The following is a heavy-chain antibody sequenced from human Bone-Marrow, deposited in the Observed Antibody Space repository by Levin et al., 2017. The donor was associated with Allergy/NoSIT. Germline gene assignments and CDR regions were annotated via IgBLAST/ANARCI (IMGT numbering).Heavy chain of an antibody. CDR2: ISSSSSYI. J-gene: IGHJ6*03. V-gene: IGHV3-21*01. CDR1: GFTFSSYS. Sequence: GGSLRLSCAASGFTFSSYSMNWVRQAPGKGLEWVSSISSSSSYIYYADSVKGRFTISRDNAKNSLYLQMNSLRAEDTAVYYCARDGVVSYYDFWSGYYTNYDDYMDVWGKGTTVTVSS. CDR3: ARDGVVSYYDFWSGYYTNYDDYMDV. D-gene: IGHD3-3*01.